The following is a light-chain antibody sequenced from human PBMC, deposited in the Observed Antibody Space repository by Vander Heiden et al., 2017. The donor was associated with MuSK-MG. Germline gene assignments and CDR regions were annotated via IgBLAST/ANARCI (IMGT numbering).Light chain of an antibody. CDR1: QGISSY. CDR2: PAS. J-gene: IGKJ4*01. Sequence: DIHFTQSPSSLSASVGDRVTITCRASQGISSYLAWYQQKPGKAPKLLIYPASTFQSGVPSRFSGSGSGTEFTLTISSLQPEDSATYYCQQLNSFPLTFGGGTKVEIK. CDR3: QQLNSFPLT. V-gene: IGKV1-9*01.